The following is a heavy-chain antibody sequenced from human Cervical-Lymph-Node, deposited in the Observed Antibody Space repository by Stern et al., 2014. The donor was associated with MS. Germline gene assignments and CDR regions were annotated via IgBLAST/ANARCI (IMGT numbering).Heavy chain of an antibody. Sequence: QVTLSESGPALVKPTQTLTLTCTFSGFSLSTSGMCVSWIRQPPGKALEWLAIIPWDDDKYYSTSLKTRLTISKDTSKNQVVLTMTNMDPVDTATYYCARTPDSSGYLDAYYFDYWGQGTLVTVSS. CDR2: IPWDDDK. CDR1: GFSLSTSGMC. D-gene: IGHD3-22*01. J-gene: IGHJ4*02. CDR3: ARTPDSSGYLDAYYFDY. V-gene: IGHV2-70*13.